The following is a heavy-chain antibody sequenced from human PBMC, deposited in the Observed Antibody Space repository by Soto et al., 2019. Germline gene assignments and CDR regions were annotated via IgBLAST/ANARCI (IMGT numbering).Heavy chain of an antibody. CDR2: IYWDDDK. Sequence: QITLKESGPTLVKPTQTLTLTCTFSGFSLTTYGVGVGWVRQPPGKALEWLALIYWDDDKRYSPSLKTRLTLTKDTSKNHVVLTTTNMDPVDTATDYCAHRLTLNSDWNYRRFDYWGQGTLVTVSS. V-gene: IGHV2-5*02. CDR3: AHRLTLNSDWNYRRFDY. D-gene: IGHD1-7*01. J-gene: IGHJ4*02. CDR1: GFSLTTYGVG.